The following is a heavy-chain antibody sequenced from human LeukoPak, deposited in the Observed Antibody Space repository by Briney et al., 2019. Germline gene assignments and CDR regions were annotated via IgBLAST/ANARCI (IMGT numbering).Heavy chain of an antibody. D-gene: IGHD4-17*01. Sequence: GSLKISCKGSAYMFANYWIGWVRQMPGKGLEWMGIIYPADSDTRYSPSFQGQVNMSVDKSTSTAFLHWSSLKVSDTAIYYCARQSSDSDYGSSMDVWGQGTTVTVSS. CDR1: AYMFANYW. V-gene: IGHV5-51*01. CDR3: ARQSSDSDYGSSMDV. J-gene: IGHJ6*02. CDR2: IYPADSDT.